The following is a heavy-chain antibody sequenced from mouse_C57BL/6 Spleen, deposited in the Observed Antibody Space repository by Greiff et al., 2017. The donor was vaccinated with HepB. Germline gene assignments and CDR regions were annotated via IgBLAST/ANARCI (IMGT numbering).Heavy chain of an antibody. D-gene: IGHD1-1*01. CDR3: ARITTVVPFAY. Sequence: QVQLKESGAELARPGASVKLSCKASGYTFTSYGISWVKQRSGQGLEWIGEFYPRSGNTYYNEKFKGKATLTADKSSSTAYMEFRSLTSEDSAVYYCARITTVVPFAYWGQGTLVTVSA. J-gene: IGHJ3*01. CDR2: FYPRSGNT. V-gene: IGHV1-81*01. CDR1: GYTFTSYG.